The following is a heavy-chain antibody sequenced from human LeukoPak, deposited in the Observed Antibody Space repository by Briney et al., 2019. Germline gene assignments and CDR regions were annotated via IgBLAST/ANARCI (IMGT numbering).Heavy chain of an antibody. CDR1: GFTFSTYS. CDR2: ISSSSSYI. D-gene: IGHD3-22*01. CDR3: ARGRYDNSGCNDC. Sequence: GGSLSLSCAASGFTFSTYSMNWVRQAPGKGLEWVSSISSSSSYIYYADSVKGRFTISRDNAKNSLYLQMNSLRAEDTAMYYCARGRYDNSGCNDCWGQGTLVTVSS. J-gene: IGHJ4*02. V-gene: IGHV3-21*01.